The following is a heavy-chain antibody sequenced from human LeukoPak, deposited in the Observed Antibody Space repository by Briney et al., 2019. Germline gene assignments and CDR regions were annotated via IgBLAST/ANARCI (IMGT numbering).Heavy chain of an antibody. J-gene: IGHJ4*02. CDR3: ATPSYDSSGSYFDY. CDR1: GGSFSGYY. Sequence: SETLSLTCAVYGGSFSGYYWSWIRQPPGKGLEWIGETNHSGSTKYNPSLKSRVTISVDTSKNQFSLKLSSVTAADTAVYYCATPSYDSSGSYFDYWGQGTLVTVSS. V-gene: IGHV4-34*01. D-gene: IGHD3-22*01. CDR2: TNHSGST.